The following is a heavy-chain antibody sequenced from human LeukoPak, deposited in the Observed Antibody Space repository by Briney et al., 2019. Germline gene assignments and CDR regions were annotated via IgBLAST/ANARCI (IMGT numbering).Heavy chain of an antibody. CDR1: GGSISTYY. V-gene: IGHV4-59*01. D-gene: IGHD3-22*01. Sequence: SETLSLTCTVSGGSISTYYWSWIRQSPGKGLECIGYIYYSGSTNYNPSLKSRATMSVDTSKNQFSLKLSSVTAADTAVYYCARFPSYDPHRMDVWGQGTTVTVSS. CDR3: ARFPSYDPHRMDV. J-gene: IGHJ6*02. CDR2: IYYSGST.